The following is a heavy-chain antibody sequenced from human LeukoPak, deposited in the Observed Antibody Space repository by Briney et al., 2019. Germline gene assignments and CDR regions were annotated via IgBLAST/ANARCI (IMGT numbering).Heavy chain of an antibody. D-gene: IGHD6-19*01. CDR3: AREQGYSSGWYYYGMDV. CDR1: GYTFTNYA. Sequence: ASVKVSCKASGYTFTNYALNWVRQAPGQGLEWMGWINSNTGNPTYAQGFTGRFVFSLDTSVSTAYLQISSLKAEDTAVYYCAREQGYSSGWYYYGMDVWGQGTTVTVSS. J-gene: IGHJ6*02. CDR2: INSNTGNP. V-gene: IGHV7-4-1*02.